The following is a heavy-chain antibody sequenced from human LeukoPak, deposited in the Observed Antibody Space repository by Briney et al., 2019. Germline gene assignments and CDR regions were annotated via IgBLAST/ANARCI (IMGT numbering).Heavy chain of an antibody. D-gene: IGHD3-22*01. CDR1: GYTFTSYG. CDR3: ARDSGTVRYYDSSGYYYSDAFDI. Sequence: ASVKVSCKASGYTFTSYGISWVRQAPGQGLEWMGWISAYNGNTNYAQKLQGRVTMTTDTSTSTAYMELRRLRSDDTAVYYCARDSGTVRYYDSSGYYYSDAFDIWGQGTMVTVSS. CDR2: ISAYNGNT. V-gene: IGHV1-18*01. J-gene: IGHJ3*02.